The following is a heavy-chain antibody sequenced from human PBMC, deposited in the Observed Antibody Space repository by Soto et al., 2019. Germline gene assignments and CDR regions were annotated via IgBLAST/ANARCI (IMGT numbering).Heavy chain of an antibody. V-gene: IGHV4-61*05. CDR3: ARGWETYYDFWSGPRVNGMDV. J-gene: IGHJ6*02. Sequence: PSETLSLTCTVSGGSISSSSYYWGWIRQPPGKGLEWIGYIYYSGSTNYNPSLKSRVTISVDTSKNQFSLKLSSVTAADTAVYYCARGWETYYDFWSGPRVNGMDVWGQGTTVTVSS. CDR1: GGSISSSSYY. D-gene: IGHD3-3*01. CDR2: IYYSGST.